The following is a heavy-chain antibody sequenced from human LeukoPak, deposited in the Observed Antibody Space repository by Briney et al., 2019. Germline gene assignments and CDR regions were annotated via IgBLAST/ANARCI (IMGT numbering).Heavy chain of an antibody. J-gene: IGHJ4*02. Sequence: PGGSLRLSCVGSGFAFSDYEMNWVRQAPGKGLEWVSYISSSGSSTFFADSVKGRFSISRDNARDSIYLQMISLRDEDTAVYYCARESNYYYDTGGYFDLWGQGTLVIVSS. CDR2: ISSSGSST. CDR1: GFAFSDYE. CDR3: ARESNYYYDTGGYFDL. V-gene: IGHV3-48*03. D-gene: IGHD3-22*01.